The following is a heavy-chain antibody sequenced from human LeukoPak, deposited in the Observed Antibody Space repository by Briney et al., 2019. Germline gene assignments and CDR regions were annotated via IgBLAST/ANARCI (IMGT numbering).Heavy chain of an antibody. CDR1: GGSISNYY. V-gene: IGHV4-59*01. CDR3: ARVSYFWSGKVDY. D-gene: IGHD3-3*01. J-gene: IGHJ4*02. CDR2: IYDSGSA. Sequence: SETLSLTCTVSGGSISNYYWSWIRQPPGEGLEWIGYIYDSGSANYNPSLKSRVTLSLDTSKKQFSLKLSSVTAADTAVYYCARVSYFWSGKVDYWGQGTLVTVSS.